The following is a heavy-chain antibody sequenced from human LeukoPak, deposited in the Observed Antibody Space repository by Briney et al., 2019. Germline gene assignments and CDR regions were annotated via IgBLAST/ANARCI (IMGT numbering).Heavy chain of an antibody. D-gene: IGHD5-12*01. CDR3: ARDLWLRAHTYYYYGMDV. CDR2: IIPIFGTA. Sequence: GSSVKVSCKASGGTFSSDAISWVRQATGQGLEWLGGIIPIFGTANYAQKFQGRVTITADESTSTAYMELSSLRSEDTAVYYCARDLWLRAHTYYYYGMDVWGQGTTVTVSS. CDR1: GGTFSSDA. J-gene: IGHJ6*02. V-gene: IGHV1-69*01.